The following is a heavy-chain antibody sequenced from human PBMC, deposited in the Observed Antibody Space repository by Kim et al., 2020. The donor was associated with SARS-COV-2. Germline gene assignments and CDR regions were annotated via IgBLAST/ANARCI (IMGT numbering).Heavy chain of an antibody. CDR3: ARDLGNWNYVPYYYYYYGMDV. J-gene: IGHJ6*02. CDR2: ISAYNGNT. Sequence: ASVKVSCKASGYTFTSYGISWVRQAPGQGLEWMGWISAYNGNTNYAQKLQGRVTMTTDTSTSTAYMELRSLRSDDTAVYYCARDLGNWNYVPYYYYYYGMDVWGQGTTVTVSS. V-gene: IGHV1-18*01. CDR1: GYTFTSYG. D-gene: IGHD1-7*01.